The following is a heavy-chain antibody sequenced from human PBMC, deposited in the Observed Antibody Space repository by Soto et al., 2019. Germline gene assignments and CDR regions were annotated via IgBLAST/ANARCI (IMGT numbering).Heavy chain of an antibody. V-gene: IGHV4-31*03. J-gene: IGHJ6*02. CDR3: ARVDLAAYYYYGMDV. D-gene: IGHD6-13*01. CDR2: IYYSGST. CDR1: GGSISSGGYY. Sequence: SETLSLTCTVSGGSISSGGYYWSWIRQHPGKGLEWIGYIYYSGSTYYNPSLKSRVTISVDTSKNQFSLKLSSVTAADTAVYYCARVDLAAYYYYGMDVWGQGTTVTVSS.